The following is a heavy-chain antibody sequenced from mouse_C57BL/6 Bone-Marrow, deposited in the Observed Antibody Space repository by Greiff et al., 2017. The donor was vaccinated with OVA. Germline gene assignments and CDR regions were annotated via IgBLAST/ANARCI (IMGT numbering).Heavy chain of an antibody. CDR3: TLCGYDEGYARDY. CDR1: GFNIKDYY. Sequence: VQLQQSGAELVRPGASVKLSCTASGFNIKDYYMHWVKQRPEQGLEWIGRIDPEDGDTEYAPKFQGKATLTADTSSNTAYLQLSSLTSEDTAVYYCTLCGYDEGYARDYGGQGTSVTVSA. J-gene: IGHJ4*01. D-gene: IGHD2-2*01. CDR2: IDPEDGDT. V-gene: IGHV14-1*01.